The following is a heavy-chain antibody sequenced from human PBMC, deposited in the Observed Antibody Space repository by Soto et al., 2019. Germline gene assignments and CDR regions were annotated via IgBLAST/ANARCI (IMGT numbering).Heavy chain of an antibody. CDR3: ARLWSGERPPDY. V-gene: IGHV4-39*01. CDR1: GDSIYSNTYY. Sequence: TLSLTCTVSGDSIYSNTYYWGWIRQSPGKGLEWIGSIHYSGNTYYNPSLKSRVTISVDTSKKQFCLKLSSVTAADTAVYFCARLWSGERPPDYWGQGSLVTVSS. D-gene: IGHD3-10*01. J-gene: IGHJ4*02. CDR2: IHYSGNT.